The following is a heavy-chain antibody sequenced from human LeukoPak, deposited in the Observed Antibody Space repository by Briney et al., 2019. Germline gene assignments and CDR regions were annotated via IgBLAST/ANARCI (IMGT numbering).Heavy chain of an antibody. D-gene: IGHD3-22*01. Sequence: QPGSSLRLACAPAGFTFSSYAMHWVRQAPGKGRGLVAVISFDGRNKTYADSVKARFTISRDHSQNTLYLQVNSVRADDSAGDYCARQGYDSSEEAFDIWGQGTMVTVSS. J-gene: IGHJ3*02. CDR1: GFTFSSYA. V-gene: IGHV3-30*04. CDR3: ARQGYDSSEEAFDI. CDR2: ISFDGRNK.